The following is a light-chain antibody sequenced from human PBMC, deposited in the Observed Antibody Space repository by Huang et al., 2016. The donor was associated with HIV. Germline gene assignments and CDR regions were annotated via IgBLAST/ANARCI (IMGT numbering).Light chain of an antibody. J-gene: IGKJ1*01. CDR3: IQALQTPWT. CDR1: QSLLHSNGYNY. CDR2: LNS. V-gene: IGKV2-28*01. Sequence: DIVVTQSPLSLPVNPVEPASISCRSSQSLLHSNGYNYLHWYLQKPGQSPQLLIYLNSNRASGVPDRFSGSGSGTDFTLRISKVEAEDVGVYYCIQALQTPWTFGQGTKVEI.